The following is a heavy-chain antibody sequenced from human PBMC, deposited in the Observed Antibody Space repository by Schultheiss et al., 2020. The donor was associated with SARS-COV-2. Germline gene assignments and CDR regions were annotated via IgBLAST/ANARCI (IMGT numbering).Heavy chain of an antibody. Sequence: GGSLRLSCAASGFTFSSYGMHWVRQAPGKGLEWVAVISYDGSNKYYADSVKGRFTISRDNSKNTLYLQMNSLRAEDTAVYYCAREGRKGATRRQAFDIWGQGTMVTVSS. CDR2: ISYDGSNK. J-gene: IGHJ3*02. CDR1: GFTFSSYG. CDR3: AREGRKGATRRQAFDI. V-gene: IGHV3-30*03. D-gene: IGHD1-26*01.